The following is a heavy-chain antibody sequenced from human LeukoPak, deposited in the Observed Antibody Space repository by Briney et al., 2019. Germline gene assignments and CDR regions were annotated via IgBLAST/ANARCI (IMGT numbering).Heavy chain of an antibody. Sequence: GGSLRLSCAASGFTFYNYDMSWVRQAPGKGLEWVSSISASDDSTYYADSVKGRFTISRDNSNNTLFLQMNSLRAEDTAVYYCAKPPGSYYYGMDVWGQGTTVTVSS. J-gene: IGHJ6*02. D-gene: IGHD1-26*01. CDR2: ISASDDST. V-gene: IGHV3-23*01. CDR1: GFTFYNYD. CDR3: AKPPGSYYYGMDV.